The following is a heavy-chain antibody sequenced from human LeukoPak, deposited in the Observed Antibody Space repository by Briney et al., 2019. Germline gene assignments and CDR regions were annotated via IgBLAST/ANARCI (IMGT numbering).Heavy chain of an antibody. D-gene: IGHD5-18*01. Sequence: KPSETLSLTCAVYGGSFSGYYWSWIRQPPGKGLEWIGEINHSGSTNYNPSLKSRVTISVDTSKNQFSLKLTSVTAADTAVYFCARGAALVTHRYFDYWGPGTLVTVSS. CDR2: INHSGST. CDR1: GGSFSGYY. CDR3: ARGAALVTHRYFDY. V-gene: IGHV4-34*01. J-gene: IGHJ4*02.